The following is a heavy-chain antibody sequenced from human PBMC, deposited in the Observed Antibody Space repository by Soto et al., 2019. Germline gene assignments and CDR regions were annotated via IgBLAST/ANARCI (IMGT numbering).Heavy chain of an antibody. V-gene: IGHV3-23*01. J-gene: IGHJ4*02. CDR2: ISASGGST. CDR3: AKGQNSGTYRFYFDY. Sequence: GVSLRLSCAASGITRSSYAMSWVRPAPGKRPEWVSGISASGGSTSYADSVKGRFTISTDNSKNTLYLQMNRLRADDTDVYHCAKGQNSGTYRFYFDYWGQGALVTVSS. D-gene: IGHD1-26*01. CDR1: GITRSSYA.